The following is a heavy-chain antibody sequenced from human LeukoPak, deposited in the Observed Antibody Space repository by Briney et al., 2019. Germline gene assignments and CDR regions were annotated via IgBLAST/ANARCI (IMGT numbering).Heavy chain of an antibody. V-gene: IGHV1-69*04. CDR2: IIPILGIA. Sequence: GASVKVSCKASGGTFSSYAISWVRQAPGQGLEWMGRIIPILGIANYAQKFQGRVTITADKSTSTAYMELSSLRSEDTAVYYCARVNRQGTIGEINDYWGQGTLVTVSS. J-gene: IGHJ4*02. CDR3: ARVNRQGTIGEINDY. CDR1: GGTFSSYA. D-gene: IGHD3-10*01.